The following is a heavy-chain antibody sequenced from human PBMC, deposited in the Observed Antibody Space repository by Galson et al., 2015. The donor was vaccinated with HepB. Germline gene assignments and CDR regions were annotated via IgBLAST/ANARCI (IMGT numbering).Heavy chain of an antibody. D-gene: IGHD3-22*01. CDR3: ATLTMIIVHNDY. V-gene: IGHV3-15*01. J-gene: IGHJ4*02. CDR1: GFTLSDAW. CDR2: IKNKADGGTT. Sequence: SLRLSCAASGFTLSDAWMSWVRLAPGKGLEWVGRIKNKADGGTTDYAAPVKGRSTISRDDSKNTLYLQMNSLKTEDTAVYYCATLTMIIVHNDYWGQGTLVTVSS.